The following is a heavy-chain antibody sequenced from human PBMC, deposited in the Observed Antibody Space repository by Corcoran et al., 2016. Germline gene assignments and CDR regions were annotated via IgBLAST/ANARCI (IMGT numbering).Heavy chain of an antibody. J-gene: IGHJ5*02. D-gene: IGHD6-19*01. CDR1: GGSFSGYY. Sequence: QVQLQQWGAGLLKPSETLSLTCAVYGGSFSGYYWSWIRQPPGKGLEWIGEINHSGSTNYNPSLKSRVTISVDTSKNQFSLKLSSVTAADTAVYYCARHPIGYSSGWLKGWFDPWGQGTLVTVSS. V-gene: IGHV4-34*01. CDR3: ARHPIGYSSGWLKGWFDP. CDR2: INHSGST.